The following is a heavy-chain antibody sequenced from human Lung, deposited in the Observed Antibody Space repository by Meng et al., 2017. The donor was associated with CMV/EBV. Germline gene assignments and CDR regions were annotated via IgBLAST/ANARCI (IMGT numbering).Heavy chain of an antibody. J-gene: IGHJ6*01. Sequence: SVKVSXKASGYTFTSYYMHWVRQAPGQGLEWMGIINPSGGSTRYAQKFQGRVTMTRDTSTSTVYMELSSLRSEDTAVDYCGRIHGPGILTGYYSYYGMDFWGQGSRVTVSS. CDR3: GRIHGPGILTGYYSYYGMDF. CDR1: GYTFTSYY. CDR2: INPSGGST. D-gene: IGHD3-9*01. V-gene: IGHV1-46*01.